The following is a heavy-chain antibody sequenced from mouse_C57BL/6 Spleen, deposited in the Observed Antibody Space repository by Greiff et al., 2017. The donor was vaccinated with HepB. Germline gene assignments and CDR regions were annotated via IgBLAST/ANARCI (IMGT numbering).Heavy chain of an antibody. CDR3: ARGYDYRAMDY. CDR2: IHPNSGST. J-gene: IGHJ4*01. CDR1: GYTFTSYW. V-gene: IGHV1-64*01. Sequence: QVQLQQSGAELVKPGASVKLSCKASGYTFTSYWMHWVKQRPGQGLEWIGMIHPNSGSTNYNEKFKSKATLTVDKSSSTAYMQLSSLTSEDSAVYYCARGYDYRAMDYWGQGTSVTVSS. D-gene: IGHD2-4*01.